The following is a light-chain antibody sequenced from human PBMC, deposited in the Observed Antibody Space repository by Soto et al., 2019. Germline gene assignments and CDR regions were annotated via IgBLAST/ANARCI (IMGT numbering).Light chain of an antibody. CDR3: QQSYRIPYT. CDR2: AAS. CDR1: QSISVY. Sequence: DIQMTQSPSSLSVSIGDRITITFRSSQSISVYLNWYQKKQGTPPKLLIYAASNLQSGVPSRVIGSGSGTDFTLNISSLQPEDFASYYCQQSYRIPYTFGQGPKLEI. J-gene: IGKJ2*01. V-gene: IGKV1-39*01.